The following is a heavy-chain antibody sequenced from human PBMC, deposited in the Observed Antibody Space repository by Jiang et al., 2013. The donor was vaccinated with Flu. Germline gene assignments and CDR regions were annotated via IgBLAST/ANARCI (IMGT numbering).Heavy chain of an antibody. D-gene: IGHD3-10*01. CDR3: ATGSITMVRGVIKIPFNY. V-gene: IGHV4-59*05. CDR2: IYYSGST. Sequence: SETLSLTCTVSGGSISSYYWSWIRQPPGKGLEWIGSIYYSGSTYYNPSLKSRVTISVDTSKNQFSLKLSSVTAADTAVYYCATGSITMVRGVIKIPFNYWGQGTLVTVSS. J-gene: IGHJ4*02. CDR1: GGSISSYY.